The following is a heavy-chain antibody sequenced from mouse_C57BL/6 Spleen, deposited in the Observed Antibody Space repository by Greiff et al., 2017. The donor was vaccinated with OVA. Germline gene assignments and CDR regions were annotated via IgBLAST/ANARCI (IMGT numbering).Heavy chain of an antibody. CDR3: ARRGGYYYGSSFPYWYFDV. D-gene: IGHD1-1*01. V-gene: IGHV1-53*01. CDR2: INPSNGGT. J-gene: IGHJ1*03. Sequence: QVQLQQSGTELVKPGASVKLSCKASGYTFTSYWMHWVKQRPGQGLEWIGNINPSNGGTNYNEKFKSKATLTVDKSSSTAYMQLSSLTSEDSAVYYCARRGGYYYGSSFPYWYFDVWGTGTTVTVSS. CDR1: GYTFTSYW.